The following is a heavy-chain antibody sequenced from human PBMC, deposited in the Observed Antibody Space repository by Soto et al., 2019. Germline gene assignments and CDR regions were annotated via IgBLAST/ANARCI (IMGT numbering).Heavy chain of an antibody. Sequence: ASVKVSCKASGYTFTSYGISWVRQAPGQGLEWMGWISAYNGNTNYAQKLQGRVTMTTDTSTSTAYMELRSLRPDDTAVYYCARHSAGSHYYYYYGMDVWGQGTTVTVSS. CDR1: GYTFTSYG. V-gene: IGHV1-18*01. CDR3: ARHSAGSHYYYYYGMDV. CDR2: ISAYNGNT. J-gene: IGHJ6*02.